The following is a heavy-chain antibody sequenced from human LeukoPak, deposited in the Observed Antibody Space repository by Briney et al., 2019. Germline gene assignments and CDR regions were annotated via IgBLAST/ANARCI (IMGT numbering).Heavy chain of an antibody. CDR2: ISAYNGNT. V-gene: IGHV1-18*01. J-gene: IGHJ4*02. Sequence: VASVKVSCKASGYTFTSYGISWVRQAPGQGLEWMGWISAYNGNTNYAQKLQGRVTMTTDTSTSTAYMELRSLRSDDTAVYYCARETPYCSGGSCYDIFDYWGQGTLVTVSS. CDR3: ARETPYCSGGSCYDIFDY. CDR1: GYTFTSYG. D-gene: IGHD2-15*01.